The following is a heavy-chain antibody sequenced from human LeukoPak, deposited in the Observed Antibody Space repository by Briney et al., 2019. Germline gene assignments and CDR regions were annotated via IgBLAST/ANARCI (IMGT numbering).Heavy chain of an antibody. J-gene: IGHJ5*02. CDR3: AKDPYSSSWYASTRPRVWSRWFDP. CDR1: GFTFSSYA. D-gene: IGHD6-13*01. CDR2: ISGSGGST. Sequence: GGSLRLSCAASGFTFSSYAMSWVRQAPGKGLEWVSAISGSGGSTYYADSVKGRFTISRDNSKNTLYLQMNSLRAEDTAVYYCAKDPYSSSWYASTRPRVWSRWFDPWGQGTLVTVSS. V-gene: IGHV3-23*01.